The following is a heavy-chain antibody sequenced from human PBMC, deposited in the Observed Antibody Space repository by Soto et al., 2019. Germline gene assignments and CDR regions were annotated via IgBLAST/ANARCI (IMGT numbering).Heavy chain of an antibody. J-gene: IGHJ6*04. CDR2: IYYSGSS. CDR3: ARERYYGMDV. Sequence: SETLSLTCTVSGGSISSYYWSWIRQPPGKGLEWIGYIYYSGSSNYNPPLKSRVTISVDTSKNQSSLKLRSVTAADTAVYYCARERYYGMDVWGKGTTVTVSS. V-gene: IGHV4-59*01. CDR1: GGSISSYY.